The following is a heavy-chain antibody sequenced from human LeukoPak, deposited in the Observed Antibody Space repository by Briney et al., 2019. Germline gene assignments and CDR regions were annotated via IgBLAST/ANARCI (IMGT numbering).Heavy chain of an antibody. CDR2: ISAYNGNT. J-gene: IGHJ4*02. V-gene: IGHV1-18*01. D-gene: IGHD3-10*01. CDR3: ARGGVDYYGSGSYYASFDY. Sequence: GASVKVSCKASGYTFTSYGISWVRQAPGQGLEWMGWISAYNGNTNYAQKLRGRVTMTTDTSTSTAYMELRSLRSDDTAVYYCARGGVDYYGSGSYYASFDYWGQGTLVTVSS. CDR1: GYTFTSYG.